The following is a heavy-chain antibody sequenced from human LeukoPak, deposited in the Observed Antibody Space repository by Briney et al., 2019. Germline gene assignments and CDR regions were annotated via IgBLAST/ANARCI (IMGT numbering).Heavy chain of an antibody. CDR3: VSVVTSGSGWYHFDN. CDR1: ALSITDHH. V-gene: IGHV3-72*01. J-gene: IGHJ4*02. D-gene: IGHD2-15*01. Sequence: QTGGSLRHSCAGAALSITDHHMAWGRRAPGKGQEWLGPRQTTQTNSSTTQYAAYVRGRFTNPSDDSQNSPYQHLHSLQITDTAVYYCVSVVTSGSGWYHFDNWGLGTLVTVSS. CDR2: RQTTQTNSSTT.